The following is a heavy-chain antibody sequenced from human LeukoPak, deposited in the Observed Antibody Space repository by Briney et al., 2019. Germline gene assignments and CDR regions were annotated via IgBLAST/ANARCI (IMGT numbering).Heavy chain of an antibody. Sequence: SETLSLTCAVYGGSFSGYYWSWIRQPPGKGLEWIGEINHNGSTNYNPSLKSRVTISVDTSKNQFSLKLSSVTAADTAVYYCARGRRERWLQSMVELDYWGQGTLVTVSS. D-gene: IGHD5-24*01. CDR3: ARGRRERWLQSMVELDY. J-gene: IGHJ4*02. V-gene: IGHV4-34*01. CDR2: INHNGST. CDR1: GGSFSGYY.